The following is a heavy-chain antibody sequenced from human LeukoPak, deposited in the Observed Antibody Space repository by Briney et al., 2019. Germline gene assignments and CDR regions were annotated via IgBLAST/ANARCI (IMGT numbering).Heavy chain of an antibody. D-gene: IGHD3-16*02. Sequence: GGSLRLSCAASGFTFSSYSMNWVRQAPGKGLEWVSSNSSSSSYIYYADSVKGRFTISRDNAKNSFYLQMTRLRAEAPAVYYCARVVRATLAANVNYCDYCGQKTLVTVSS. J-gene: IGHJ4*02. CDR2: NSSSSSYI. CDR1: GFTFSSYS. V-gene: IGHV3-21*01. CDR3: ARVVRATLAANVNYCDY.